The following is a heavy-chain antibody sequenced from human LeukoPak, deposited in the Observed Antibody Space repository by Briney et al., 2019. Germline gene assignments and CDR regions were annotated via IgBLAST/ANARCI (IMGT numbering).Heavy chain of an antibody. Sequence: GGALRLSCAASGFSFVVYVIRWVRQGPGEGLWWVSRINWNGGSTGYADFVRGGCTISRDNAKNSMYLKTLSLRAKNTGFYHCARANYYDSSGYYSLDYYYGMDVWGQGTPVTVSS. V-gene: IGHV3-20*01. J-gene: IGHJ6*02. CDR2: INWNGGST. CDR1: GFSFVVYV. D-gene: IGHD3-22*01. CDR3: ARANYYDSSGYYSLDYYYGMDV.